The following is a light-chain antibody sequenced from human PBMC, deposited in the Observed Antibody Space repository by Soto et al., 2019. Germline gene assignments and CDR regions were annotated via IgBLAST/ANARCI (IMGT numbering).Light chain of an antibody. CDR2: DAS. V-gene: IGKV1-33*01. J-gene: IGKJ3*01. CDR1: QDISNY. CDR3: QQYDNLPLT. Sequence: DIQMTQSPSSLSASVGDRVTITCQASQDISNYLNWYQQKPGKAPKLLIYDASNLETVVPSRFSGSGSGTDFTFTISSLQPEDIATYYCQQYDNLPLTFGPGNKVDIK.